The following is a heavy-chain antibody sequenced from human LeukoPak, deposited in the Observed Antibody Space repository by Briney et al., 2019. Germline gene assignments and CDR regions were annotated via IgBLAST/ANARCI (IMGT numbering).Heavy chain of an antibody. CDR3: TTGRGAYDVFDF. D-gene: IGHD1-1*01. CDR1: GFLFSAYY. Sequence: GATVKVSCQTSGFLFSAYYMHWVQQAPGKGFRWMGRIDPEDGKSTYAEDFQGRVTLTADMSTDTAYMELSRLTSEDTALYYCTTGRGAYDVFDFWGQGSLLIVSS. V-gene: IGHV1-69-2*01. CDR2: IDPEDGKS. J-gene: IGHJ4*02.